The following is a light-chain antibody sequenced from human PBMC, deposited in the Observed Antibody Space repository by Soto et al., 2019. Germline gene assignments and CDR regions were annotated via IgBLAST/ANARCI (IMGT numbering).Light chain of an antibody. CDR3: QTWGTGIRV. Sequence: QPVLTQSPSASASLGASVKLTCTLSSGHSSYAIAWHQQQPEKGPRYLMKLNSDGSHSKGDGIPDRFSGSSSGAERYLTISSLQSDDVADYYCQTWGTGIRVFGGGTKLTVL. V-gene: IGLV4-69*01. CDR1: SGHSSYA. J-gene: IGLJ2*01. CDR2: LNSDGSH.